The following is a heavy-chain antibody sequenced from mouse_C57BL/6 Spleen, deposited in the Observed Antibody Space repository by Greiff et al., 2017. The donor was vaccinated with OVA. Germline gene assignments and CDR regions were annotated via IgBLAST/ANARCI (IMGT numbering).Heavy chain of an antibody. CDR1: GFSLTSSG. Sequence: VKLVESGPGLVQPSQSLSITCTVSGFSLTSSGVHWVRQSPGKGLEWLGVIWSGGSTDYNAAFISRLSISKDNSKSQVFFKMNSLQADDTAIYYCARIASSGPYYYAMDYWGQGTSVTVSS. D-gene: IGHD3-2*02. CDR3: ARIASSGPYYYAMDY. V-gene: IGHV2-2*01. CDR2: IWSGGST. J-gene: IGHJ4*01.